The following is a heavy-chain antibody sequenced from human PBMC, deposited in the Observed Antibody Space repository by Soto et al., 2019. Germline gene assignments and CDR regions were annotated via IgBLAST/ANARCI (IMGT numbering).Heavy chain of an antibody. V-gene: IGHV1-69*13. D-gene: IGHD3-22*01. Sequence: SVKVSCKASGCTFSNYAISWVRQAPGQGLEWMGGIIPIFGTANYAQKFQGRVTITADESTSTAYMALISLRYEDTAAYYCAEAPCDYDSSAYQFDYWGQGTLVTVSS. J-gene: IGHJ4*02. CDR1: GCTFSNYA. CDR2: IIPIFGTA. CDR3: AEAPCDYDSSAYQFDY.